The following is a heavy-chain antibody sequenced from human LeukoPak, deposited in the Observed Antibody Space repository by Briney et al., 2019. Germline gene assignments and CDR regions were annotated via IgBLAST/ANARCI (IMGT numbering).Heavy chain of an antibody. CDR2: MNPNSGNT. Sequence: GASVKVSCKASGYTFTSYDINWVRQATGQGLEWMGWMNPNSGNTGYAQKFQGRVTMTRNTSISTAYMELRSLRSDDTAVYYCARRASGYSSGWYEYGSDYWGQGTLVTVSP. D-gene: IGHD6-19*01. CDR1: GYTFTSYD. CDR3: ARRASGYSSGWYEYGSDY. J-gene: IGHJ4*02. V-gene: IGHV1-8*01.